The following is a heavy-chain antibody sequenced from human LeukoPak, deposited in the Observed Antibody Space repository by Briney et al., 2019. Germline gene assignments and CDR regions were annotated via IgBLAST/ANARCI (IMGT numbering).Heavy chain of an antibody. Sequence: GGSLRLSCAASGFTFSSYGMHWVRQAPGKGLEWVAVISYDGSNKYYADSVKGRFTISRDNAKNSLYLQMSSLRAEDTALYYCAKALSAYYYDSSGYYSTGYYYGMDVWGQGTTVTVSS. CDR2: ISYDGSNK. V-gene: IGHV3-30*18. CDR3: AKALSAYYYDSSGYYSTGYYYGMDV. CDR1: GFTFSSYG. D-gene: IGHD3-22*01. J-gene: IGHJ6*02.